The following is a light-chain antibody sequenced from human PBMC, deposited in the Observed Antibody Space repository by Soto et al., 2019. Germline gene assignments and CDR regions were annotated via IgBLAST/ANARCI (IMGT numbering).Light chain of an antibody. V-gene: IGKV3-20*01. Sequence: EVVLTHSPGTLSLSPGGRATLSFSASQSVSMRLAWYQQRPGQSPRLLISGASMRASGVPVRFIGSGSGTDFTLTITRLEPEDFAVYYCQQYGGSPITFGLGTRLEIK. CDR1: QSVSMR. CDR2: GAS. CDR3: QQYGGSPIT. J-gene: IGKJ5*01.